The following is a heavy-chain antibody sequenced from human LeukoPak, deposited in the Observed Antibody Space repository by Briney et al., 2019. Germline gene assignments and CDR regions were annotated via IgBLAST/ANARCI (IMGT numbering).Heavy chain of an antibody. CDR3: ARGRSSSSNPYDY. CDR1: GGSFSGYY. CDR2: INHSGST. D-gene: IGHD6-6*01. Sequence: PSETLSLTCAVYGGSFSGYYWSWIRQPPGKGLEWIGEINHSGSTNYNPSLKSRVTISVDTSKNQFSLKLSSVTAADTAVYYCARGRSSSSNPYDYWGQGTLVTV. V-gene: IGHV4-34*01. J-gene: IGHJ4*02.